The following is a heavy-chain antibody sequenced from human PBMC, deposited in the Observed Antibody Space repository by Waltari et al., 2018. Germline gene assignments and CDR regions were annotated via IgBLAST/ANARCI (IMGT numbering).Heavy chain of an antibody. J-gene: IGHJ5*02. CDR1: GGTFSSYA. D-gene: IGHD4-4*01. Sequence: QVQLVQSGAEVKKPGSSVTVSCKPSGGTFSSYAISWVRQAPGQGLEWMGGIIPIFGTANYAQKFQGRVTITADESTSTAYMELSSLRSEDTAVYYCAGSGAMTTEEDWFDPWGQGTLVTVSS. V-gene: IGHV1-69*01. CDR3: AGSGAMTTEEDWFDP. CDR2: IIPIFGTA.